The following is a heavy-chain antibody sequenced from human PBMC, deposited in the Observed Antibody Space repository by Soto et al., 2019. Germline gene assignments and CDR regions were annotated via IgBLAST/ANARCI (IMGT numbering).Heavy chain of an antibody. CDR2: IYYSGST. D-gene: IGHD1-26*01. Sequence: QVHLEESGPGLVKPSQTLSLTCTVLGDSIRSGDYYWNWIRQPPGRGLEWIGYIYYSGSTYYNPSLKSRLTMSVDQSKNQFSLRLSSVIAADTAVYYCARSVGYYYYGMDVWGQGNTVIVSS. V-gene: IGHV4-30-4*01. CDR1: GDSIRSGDYY. J-gene: IGHJ6*02. CDR3: ARSVGYYYYGMDV.